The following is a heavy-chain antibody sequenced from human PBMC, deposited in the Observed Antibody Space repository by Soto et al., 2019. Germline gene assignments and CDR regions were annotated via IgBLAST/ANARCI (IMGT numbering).Heavy chain of an antibody. V-gene: IGHV1-69*13. CDR2: IIPIFGTA. D-gene: IGHD6-25*01. J-gene: IGHJ4*02. Sequence: ASVKVSCKASGGTFSSYAISWVRQAPGQGLEWMGGIIPIFGTANYAQKFQGRVTITADESTSTAYMELSSLRSEDTAVYYCARGPPYSSAPNLYFDYWGQGTLVTVSS. CDR1: GGTFSSYA. CDR3: ARGPPYSSAPNLYFDY.